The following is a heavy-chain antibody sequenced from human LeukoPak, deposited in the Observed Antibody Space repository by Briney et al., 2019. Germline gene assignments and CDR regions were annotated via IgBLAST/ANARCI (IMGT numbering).Heavy chain of an antibody. Sequence: ASVKVSCKASGYTFTSYGISWVRQAPGQGLEWMGWISAYNGNTNYAEKVQGRVTMTTDTSTSTAYMELRSLGSDDTAVYYCARKGPPGAAAGTGYFQDWGQGTLVTGSS. J-gene: IGHJ1*01. D-gene: IGHD6-13*01. CDR2: ISAYNGNT. CDR1: GYTFTSYG. V-gene: IGHV1-18*01. CDR3: ARKGPPGAAAGTGYFQD.